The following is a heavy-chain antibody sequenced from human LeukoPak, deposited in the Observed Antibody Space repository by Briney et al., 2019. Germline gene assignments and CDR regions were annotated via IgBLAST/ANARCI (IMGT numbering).Heavy chain of an antibody. Sequence: PSETLSLTCAVYGGSFSGYYWSWIRQPPGKGLEWIGEINHSGSTNYNPSLKSRVTISVDTSKNQFSLKLSSVTAADTAVYYCARDRITMVRGVIQGDWFDPWGQGTLVTVSS. CDR2: INHSGST. J-gene: IGHJ5*02. CDR1: GGSFSGYY. CDR3: ARDRITMVRGVIQGDWFDP. V-gene: IGHV4-34*01. D-gene: IGHD3-10*01.